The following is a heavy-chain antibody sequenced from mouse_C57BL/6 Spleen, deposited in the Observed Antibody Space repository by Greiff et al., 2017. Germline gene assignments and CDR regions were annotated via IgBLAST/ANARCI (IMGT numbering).Heavy chain of an antibody. Sequence: VQLQQPGAELVKPGASVKLSCKASGYTFTSYWMQWVKQRPGQGLEWIGEIDPSDSYTNYNQKFKGKATLTVDTSSSTAYMQLSSLTSEDSAVYYCARSENYYGSRDYFDYWGQGTTLTVSS. CDR3: ARSENYYGSRDYFDY. V-gene: IGHV1-50*01. D-gene: IGHD1-1*01. CDR1: GYTFTSYW. CDR2: IDPSDSYT. J-gene: IGHJ2*01.